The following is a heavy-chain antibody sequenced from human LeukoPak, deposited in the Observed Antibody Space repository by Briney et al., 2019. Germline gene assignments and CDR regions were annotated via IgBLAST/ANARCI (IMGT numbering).Heavy chain of an antibody. V-gene: IGHV3-23*01. CDR1: GFTLSSYA. J-gene: IGHJ6*03. CDR2: ISVSGNT. CDR3: AKVFMVRGVNYYYYMDV. Sequence: GGSLRLSCAASGFTLSSYAMSWVRQGPGKGLEWVSAISVSGNTYHADSVKGRFTISRDNSKNTLYLQMNSLRAEDTAVYYCAKVFMVRGVNYYYYMDVWGKGTTVTISS. D-gene: IGHD3-10*01.